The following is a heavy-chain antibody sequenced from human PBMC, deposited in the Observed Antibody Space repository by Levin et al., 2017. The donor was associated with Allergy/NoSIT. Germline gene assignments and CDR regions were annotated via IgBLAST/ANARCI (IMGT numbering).Heavy chain of an antibody. D-gene: IGHD6-13*01. CDR2: ISYDGSNK. CDR1: GFTFSSYA. V-gene: IGHV3-30-3*01. Sequence: GGSLRLSCAASGFTFSSYAMHWVRQAPGKGLEWVAVISYDGSNKYYADSVKGRFTISRDNSKNTLYLQMNSLRAEDTAVYYCAREYSSSWYYFDYWGQGTLVTVSS. J-gene: IGHJ4*02. CDR3: AREYSSSWYYFDY.